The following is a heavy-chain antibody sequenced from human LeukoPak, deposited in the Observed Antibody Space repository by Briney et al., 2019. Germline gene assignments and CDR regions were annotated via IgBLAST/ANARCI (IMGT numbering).Heavy chain of an antibody. Sequence: GGSLRLSCAASGFAFTSFTMSWVRQAPGKGLEWVGRIKSKTDGGTTDYAAPVKGRFTISRDDSKNTLYLQMNSLKTEDTAVYYCTTGLSVGGAFDIWGQGTMVTVSS. V-gene: IGHV3-15*01. CDR3: TTGLSVGGAFDI. D-gene: IGHD3-16*01. J-gene: IGHJ3*02. CDR1: GFAFTSFT. CDR2: IKSKTDGGTT.